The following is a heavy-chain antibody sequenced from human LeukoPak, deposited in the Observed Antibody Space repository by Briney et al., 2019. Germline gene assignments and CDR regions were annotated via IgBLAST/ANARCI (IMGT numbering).Heavy chain of an antibody. CDR3: ANNVLRFLEWLHDAFDI. CDR1: GGSISSSSYY. Sequence: PSETLSLTCTVSGGSISSSSYYWGWIRQPPGKGLEWIGSIYYSGSTYYNPSLKSRVTISVDTSKNQFSLKLRSVTAADTAVYYCANNVLRFLEWLHDAFDIWGQGTMVTVSS. J-gene: IGHJ3*02. D-gene: IGHD3-3*01. CDR2: IYYSGST. V-gene: IGHV4-39*01.